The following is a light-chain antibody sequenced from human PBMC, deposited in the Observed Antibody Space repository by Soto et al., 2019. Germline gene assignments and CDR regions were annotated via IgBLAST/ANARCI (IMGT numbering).Light chain of an antibody. Sequence: EIQMTQSPSPLSGSVGDRVTTTCRASQTISSWLAWYQQKPGKAPNLLIYKASTLKSGVPSRFSGSGSGTEFTLTISSLQPDEFAIYYCQHYNSYSEAFGQGTKVDI. CDR3: QHYNSYSEA. J-gene: IGKJ1*01. CDR1: QTISSW. CDR2: KAS. V-gene: IGKV1-5*03.